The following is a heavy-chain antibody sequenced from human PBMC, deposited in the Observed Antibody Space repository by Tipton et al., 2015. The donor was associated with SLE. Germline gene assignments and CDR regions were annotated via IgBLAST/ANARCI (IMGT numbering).Heavy chain of an antibody. CDR2: ICVSGST. CDR3: ARRPYVSSGYFFDY. J-gene: IGHJ4*02. V-gene: IGHV4-4*07. D-gene: IGHD3-22*01. CDR1: DDSASSYY. Sequence: TLSLTCIVSDDSASSYYWSWIRQSAGKGLEWIGRICVSGSTNYNPSLKSRVTMSIDTSKTQFSLKLSSVTAADTAVYYCARRPYVSSGYFFDYWGQGTLVTVSS.